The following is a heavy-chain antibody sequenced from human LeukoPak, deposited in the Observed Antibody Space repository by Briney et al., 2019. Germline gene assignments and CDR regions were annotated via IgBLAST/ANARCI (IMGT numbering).Heavy chain of an antibody. J-gene: IGHJ6*03. CDR2: ISNSGST. CDR3: GRDALVGYFSYYYMDV. CDR1: GGSISSHY. V-gene: IGHV4-59*11. D-gene: IGHD2-15*01. Sequence: SETLSLTCTVSGGSISSHYWTWIRQSPVKGLEWIGDISNSGSTSYNPTLKRRVTISIDTATNQFSLELSSVTAADTAVYYCGRDALVGYFSYYYMDVWAKGPRSPSL.